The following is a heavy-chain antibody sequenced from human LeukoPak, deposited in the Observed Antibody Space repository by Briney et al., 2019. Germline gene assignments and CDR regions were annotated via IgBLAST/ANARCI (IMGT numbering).Heavy chain of an antibody. CDR2: ITSGSSYI. J-gene: IGHJ4*02. V-gene: IGHV3-21*01. CDR1: GFTFTSYT. CDR3: AKTYGHFDD. Sequence: PGGSLRLSCVASGFTFTSYTMNWVRQAPGKGLEWVSSITSGSSYIYYADSVKGRFTISRDNAKNSLYLQMTSLRVEDTAVYYCAKTYGHFDDWGQGTLVTVSS. D-gene: IGHD4-17*01.